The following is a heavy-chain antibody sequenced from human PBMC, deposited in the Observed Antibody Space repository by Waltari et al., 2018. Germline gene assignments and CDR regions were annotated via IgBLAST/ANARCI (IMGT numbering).Heavy chain of an antibody. D-gene: IGHD3-22*01. Sequence: QVQLVESGGGVVQPGRSLRLSCAASGFTFSSYGMHWVRQATGKGLVWLVVICSDVTNKYYAESVNGRFTISRDNSKNTLDLQMNSLRAEDTAVYYCASDDYYDSSGNAFDIWGQGTMVTVSS. CDR2: ICSDVTNK. J-gene: IGHJ3*02. V-gene: IGHV3-33*01. CDR3: ASDDYYDSSGNAFDI. CDR1: GFTFSSYG.